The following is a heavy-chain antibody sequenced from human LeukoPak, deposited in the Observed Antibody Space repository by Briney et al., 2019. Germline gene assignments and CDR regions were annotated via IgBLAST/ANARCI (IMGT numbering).Heavy chain of an antibody. CDR1: GVSISSGDYF. D-gene: IGHD3-3*01. CDR2: IYYSGTT. V-gene: IGHV4-30-4*01. Sequence: SETLSLTCSVSGVSISSGDYFWTWIRQPPGKGLEYIGYIYYSGTTYYNPSLKSRITMSVDMSANQFSLRLASVSAADTAVYYCTRAYWIGFHFDSWGQGILVSVSS. CDR3: TRAYWIGFHFDS. J-gene: IGHJ4*02.